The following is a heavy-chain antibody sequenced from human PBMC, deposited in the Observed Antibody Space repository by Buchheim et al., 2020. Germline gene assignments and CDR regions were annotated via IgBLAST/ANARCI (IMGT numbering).Heavy chain of an antibody. D-gene: IGHD1-1*01. CDR3: ARHSSAERAYYYYYGMDV. J-gene: IGHJ6*02. V-gene: IGHV5-51*01. CDR2: IYPGDSDT. Sequence: EVQLVQSGAEVKKPGESLKISCKGSGYSSTSYWIGWVRQMPGKGLEWMGIIYPGDSDTRYSPSFQGQVTISADKSISTAYPQWSSLKASDTAMYYCARHSSAERAYYYYYGMDVWGQGTT. CDR1: GYSSTSYW.